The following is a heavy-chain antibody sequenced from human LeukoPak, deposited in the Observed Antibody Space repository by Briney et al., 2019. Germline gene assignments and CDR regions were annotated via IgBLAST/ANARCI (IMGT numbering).Heavy chain of an antibody. CDR2: IWYDGSNK. Sequence: PGRSLRLSCAASGFTFSSYGMHWVRQAPGKGLEWVAVIWYDGSNKYYADSVKGRFTISRDNSKNTLYLQMNSLRAEDTAVYYCASGITIFGVPGLGVWGQGTTVTVSS. CDR1: GFTFSSYG. V-gene: IGHV3-33*01. D-gene: IGHD3-3*01. J-gene: IGHJ6*02. CDR3: ASGITIFGVPGLGV.